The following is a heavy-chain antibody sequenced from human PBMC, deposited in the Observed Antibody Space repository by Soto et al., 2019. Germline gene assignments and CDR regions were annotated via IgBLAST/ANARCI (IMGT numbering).Heavy chain of an antibody. V-gene: IGHV3-9*01. Sequence: EVQLVESGGDLVQPGRSLRLSCAASGFTFDNYAMYWVRQAPGKGLEWVSGIGWKSYTINYADSVKGRFTISRDNAKNSLYLQMTSLRAEATALYYCARGYSGFGASSYFDYWGQGTLVSVSS. D-gene: IGHD3-16*01. J-gene: IGHJ4*02. CDR1: GFTFDNYA. CDR2: IGWKSYTI. CDR3: ARGYSGFGASSYFDY.